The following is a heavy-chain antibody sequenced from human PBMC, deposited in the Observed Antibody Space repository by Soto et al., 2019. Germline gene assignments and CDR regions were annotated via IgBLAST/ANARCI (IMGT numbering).Heavy chain of an antibody. Sequence: ASVKVSCKASGYTFTSYDINWVRQATGQGLEWMGWMNPNSGNTGYAQKFQGRVTMTRNTSISTAYMELSSLRSEDTAVYYCARVGVAVAGTDYYYGMDVWGQGTTVTVSS. D-gene: IGHD6-19*01. CDR3: ARVGVAVAGTDYYYGMDV. CDR2: MNPNSGNT. J-gene: IGHJ6*02. V-gene: IGHV1-8*01. CDR1: GYTFTSYD.